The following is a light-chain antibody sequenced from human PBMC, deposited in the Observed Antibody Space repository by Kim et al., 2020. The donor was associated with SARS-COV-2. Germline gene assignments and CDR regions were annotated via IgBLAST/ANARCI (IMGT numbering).Light chain of an antibody. V-gene: IGKV3-15*01. Sequence: EIVMTQSPATLSVSPGERATLSCRASQSVSSNLAWYQQKPGQAPRLLIYGASTSATGIPARFSGSGSGTEFTLTISSLQSEDFAVYYCQQYNNWPLLYTFGQGTKLEI. CDR1: QSVSSN. CDR3: QQYNNWPLLYT. CDR2: GAS. J-gene: IGKJ2*01.